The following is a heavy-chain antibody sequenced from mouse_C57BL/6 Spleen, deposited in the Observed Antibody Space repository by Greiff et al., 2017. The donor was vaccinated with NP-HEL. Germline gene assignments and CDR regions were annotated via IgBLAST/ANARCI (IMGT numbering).Heavy chain of an antibody. D-gene: IGHD1-1*01. J-gene: IGHJ2*01. Sequence: QVQLQQPGAELVKPGASVKLSCKASGYTFTSYWMQWVKQRPGQGLEWIGEIDPSDSYTNYNQKFKGKATLTVDTSSSTAYMQLSSLTSEDSAVYYCAIGSSYGYWGKGTTLTVSS. CDR3: AIGSSYGY. V-gene: IGHV1-50*01. CDR1: GYTFTSYW. CDR2: IDPSDSYT.